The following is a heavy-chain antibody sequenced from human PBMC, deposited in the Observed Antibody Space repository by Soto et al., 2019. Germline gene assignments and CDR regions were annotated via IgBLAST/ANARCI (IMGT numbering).Heavy chain of an antibody. CDR3: ARDLWGYCGTDCYPLDV. Sequence: PSETLSLTCTVSGGSISRYYWSWIRQPPGKGLEWIGYLYNTGSTIYNPSLESRVTISVDTSKNQFSLKLNSVTAADTAVYYCARDLWGYCGTDCYPLDVWGPGTTVTVPS. CDR1: GGSISRYY. V-gene: IGHV4-59*01. J-gene: IGHJ6*02. CDR2: LYNTGST. D-gene: IGHD2-21*02.